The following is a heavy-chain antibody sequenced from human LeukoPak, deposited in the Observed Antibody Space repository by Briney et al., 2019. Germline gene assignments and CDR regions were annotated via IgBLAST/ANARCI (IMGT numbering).Heavy chain of an antibody. V-gene: IGHV4-31*03. D-gene: IGHD2-2*01. CDR3: ARLVVPAASFDY. J-gene: IGHJ4*02. CDR1: GGSISSGGYY. Sequence: SETLSLTCTVSGGSISSGGYYWSWIRQHPGKGLEWIGYIYYSGSTYYNPSLKSRVTISVDTSKNQFSLKLSSVTAADTAVYYCARLVVPAASFDYWGQGTLVTVSS. CDR2: IYYSGST.